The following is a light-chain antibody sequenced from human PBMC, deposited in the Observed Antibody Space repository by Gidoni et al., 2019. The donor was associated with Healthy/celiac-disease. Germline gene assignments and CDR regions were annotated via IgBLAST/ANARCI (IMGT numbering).Light chain of an antibody. J-gene: IGKJ1*01. CDR1: QSVSSN. V-gene: IGKV3-15*01. Sequence: EIVMTQSPATLSVSPGDRATLSCRASQSVSSNLAWYQQKPGQAPRLLIYGASTRATGIPARFSGSGSGTEFTLTISSLQSEDFAVYYCQQYNNWGTFGQXTKVEI. CDR2: GAS. CDR3: QQYNNWGT.